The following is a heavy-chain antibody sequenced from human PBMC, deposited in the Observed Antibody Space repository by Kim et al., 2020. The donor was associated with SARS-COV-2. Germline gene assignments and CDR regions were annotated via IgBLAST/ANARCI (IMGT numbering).Heavy chain of an antibody. CDR3: GRDLSPYSSFDY. D-gene: IGHD6-19*01. CDR2: IWNDGSSK. Sequence: GGSLRLSCAASGFTFSSYGMHWVRQAPGKGLEWVAVIWNDGSSKYYADSAQGLFTITRDNSKNTLYLQMNSLRAEDKAVYYCGRDLSPYSSFDYWGQGTLVTVSS. J-gene: IGHJ4*02. CDR1: GFTFSSYG. V-gene: IGHV3-33*08.